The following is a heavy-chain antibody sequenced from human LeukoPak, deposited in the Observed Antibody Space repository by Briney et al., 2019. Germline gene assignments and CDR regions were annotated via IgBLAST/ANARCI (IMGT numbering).Heavy chain of an antibody. V-gene: IGHV4-39*01. D-gene: IGHD5-12*01. Sequence: SETLSLTCTVSGGSISSSSYFWGWIRQPPGKGLEWIGSIYYSGSTYYNPSLESRVTISVDTSKNQFSLKLNSLTAADTAVYYCARHGGLKYGGYEKRFDYWGLGTLVTVSS. CDR1: GGSISSSSYF. CDR3: ARHGGLKYGGYEKRFDY. J-gene: IGHJ4*02. CDR2: IYYSGST.